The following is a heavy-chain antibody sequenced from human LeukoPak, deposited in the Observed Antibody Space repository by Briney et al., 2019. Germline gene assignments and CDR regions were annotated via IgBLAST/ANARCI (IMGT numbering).Heavy chain of an antibody. CDR3: AKGVLSPVIVPFDF. CDR1: GFTFSNYA. V-gene: IGHV3-23*01. D-gene: IGHD2/OR15-2a*01. Sequence: GSLRLSCVASGFTFSNYAVTWVRQAPGKGLEWVSAISTSGGSTFYADSVKGRFTISRDNSKNTVYLQVNSLRAEDTAVYYCAKGVLSPVIVPFDFWGQGTLVTVSS. CDR2: ISTSGGST. J-gene: IGHJ4*02.